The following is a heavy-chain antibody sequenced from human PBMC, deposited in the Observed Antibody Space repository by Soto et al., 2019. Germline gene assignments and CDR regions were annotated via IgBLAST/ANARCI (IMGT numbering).Heavy chain of an antibody. D-gene: IGHD5-12*01. CDR1: GGTFSSYT. V-gene: IGHV1-69*04. Sequence: GASVKVSCKASGGTFSSYTISWVRQAPGQGLEWMGRIIPILAIANYAQKFQGRVTITADKSTSTAYMELSSLRSEDTAVYYCAREDGFNYYFDYWGQGTLVTVSS. CDR3: AREDGFNYYFDY. CDR2: IIPILAIA. J-gene: IGHJ4*02.